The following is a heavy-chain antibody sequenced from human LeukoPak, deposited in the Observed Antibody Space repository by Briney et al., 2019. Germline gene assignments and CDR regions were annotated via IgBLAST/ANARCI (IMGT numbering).Heavy chain of an antibody. D-gene: IGHD5-24*01. CDR2: IIPIFGTA. V-gene: IGHV1-69*05. CDR3: ARDPEMATGVLNWSDP. Sequence: SVKVSCKASGGTFSSYAISWVRQAPGQGLEWMGGIIPIFGTANYAQKFQGRVTITTDESTSTAYMELSGLRSEDTAVYYCARDPEMATGVLNWSDPWGQGTLVTASS. J-gene: IGHJ5*02. CDR1: GGTFSSYA.